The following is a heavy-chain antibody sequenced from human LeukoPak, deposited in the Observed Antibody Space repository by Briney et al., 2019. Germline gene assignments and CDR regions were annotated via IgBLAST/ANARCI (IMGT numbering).Heavy chain of an antibody. D-gene: IGHD3-10*01. V-gene: IGHV3-30-3*01. Sequence: GGSLRLSCAASGFTFSSYAMHWVRQAPGKGLEWVAVISYDGSNKYYADSVKRRFTISRDNSKNTLYLQMNSLRAEDTAVYYCARDGDYYGSGSYYLDYWGQGTLVTVSS. CDR3: ARDGDYYGSGSYYLDY. CDR2: ISYDGSNK. CDR1: GFTFSSYA. J-gene: IGHJ4*02.